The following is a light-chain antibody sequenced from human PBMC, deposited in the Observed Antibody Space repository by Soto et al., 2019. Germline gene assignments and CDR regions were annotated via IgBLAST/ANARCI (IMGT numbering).Light chain of an antibody. CDR3: QHYGSSWT. Sequence: EIVLTQSPSTLSLSPGERATLSCRASQSVSSYLAWYQQKPGQAPRLLIYDASNRATGIPARFSGSGSGTDFTLTISRLEPEDFAVYYCQHYGSSWTFGQGTKVDIK. CDR2: DAS. J-gene: IGKJ1*01. V-gene: IGKV3-11*01. CDR1: QSVSSY.